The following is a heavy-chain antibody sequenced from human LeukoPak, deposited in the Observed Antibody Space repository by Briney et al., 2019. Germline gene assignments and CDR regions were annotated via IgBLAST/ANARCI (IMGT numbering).Heavy chain of an antibody. J-gene: IGHJ4*02. CDR3: AKTVYGGLVPTYFDY. V-gene: IGHV3-9*01. Sequence: PGGSLRLSCAASGFTFDDYAMHWVRQAPGKGLEWVSGISWNSGSIGYADSVKGRFTISRDNAKNSLYLQMNGLRAEDTALYYCAKTVYGGLVPTYFDYWGQGTLVTVSS. D-gene: IGHD6-19*01. CDR2: ISWNSGSI. CDR1: GFTFDDYA.